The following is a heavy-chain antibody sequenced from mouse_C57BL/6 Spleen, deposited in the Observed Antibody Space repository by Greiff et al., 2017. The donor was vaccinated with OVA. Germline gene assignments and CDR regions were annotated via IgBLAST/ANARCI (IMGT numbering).Heavy chain of an antibody. Sequence: VQLQQSGAELVKPGASVKISCKASGYAFSSYWMNWVKQRPGKGLEWIGQIYPGDGDTNYNGKFKGKATLTEEKYSSTAYMQLSSLTSEDSAVYFCAKRGEGGYFDVWGTGTTVTVSS. J-gene: IGHJ1*03. CDR2: IYPGDGDT. CDR3: AKRGEGGYFDV. V-gene: IGHV1-80*01. CDR1: GYAFSSYW.